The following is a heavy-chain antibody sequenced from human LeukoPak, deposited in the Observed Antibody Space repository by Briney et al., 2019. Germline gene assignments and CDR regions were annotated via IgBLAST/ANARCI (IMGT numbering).Heavy chain of an antibody. CDR2: MSGDATST. D-gene: IGHD6-13*01. J-gene: IGHJ4*02. Sequence: PGGSLRLSCAASGXTFSSFAMNWVRQAPGKGQEWVSTMSGDATSTYYADSVKGRFTISRDNSKTTLFLQMNSLRAEDTAVYYCAKRTSGSSWYSSDSWGQGTLVTVSS. CDR1: GXTFSSFA. CDR3: AKRTSGSSWYSSDS. V-gene: IGHV3-23*01.